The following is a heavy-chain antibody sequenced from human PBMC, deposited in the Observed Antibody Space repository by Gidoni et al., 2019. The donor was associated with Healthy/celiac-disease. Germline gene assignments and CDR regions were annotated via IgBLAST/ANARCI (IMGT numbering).Heavy chain of an antibody. CDR1: GFIVSSNY. D-gene: IGHD3-10*01. CDR2: IYSGGST. J-gene: IGHJ3*02. V-gene: IGHV3-53*04. Sequence: EVQLVESGGGLVQPGGSLRLSCAASGFIVSSNYMSWVRQAPGKGLEWVSVIYSGGSTYYADSVKGRFTISRHNSKNTLYLQMNSLRAEDTAVYYCARVPAMVRGVKAFDIWGQGTMVTVSS. CDR3: ARVPAMVRGVKAFDI.